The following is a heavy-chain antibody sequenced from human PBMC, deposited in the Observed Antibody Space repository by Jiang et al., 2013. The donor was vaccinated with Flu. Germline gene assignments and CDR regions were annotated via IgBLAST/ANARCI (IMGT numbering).Heavy chain of an antibody. Sequence: SSGSYYWSWIRQTPGKGLEWIGLIYYTGSTDYNPSLKSRVTISVDTSKNQFSLKLSSVTAADTAVYYCARSRPYVSGSYYDAFDIWGQGAMVTVSS. J-gene: IGHJ3*02. CDR2: IYYTGST. V-gene: IGHV4-61*01. CDR1: SSGSYY. CDR3: ARSRPYVSGSYYDAFDI. D-gene: IGHD3-10*01.